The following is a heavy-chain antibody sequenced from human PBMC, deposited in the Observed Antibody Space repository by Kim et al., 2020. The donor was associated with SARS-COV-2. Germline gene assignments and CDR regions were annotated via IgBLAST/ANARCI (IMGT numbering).Heavy chain of an antibody. Sequence: GGSLRLSCAASGFTFSSYWMHWVRQAPGKGLVWVSRINSDGSSTNYADSVKGRFTISRDNRKNTLYLQMNSLRVEDTAVYYCARGYSSDYRIDYWGQGTLVTVSS. D-gene: IGHD5-12*01. CDR1: GFTFSSYW. CDR2: INSDGSST. CDR3: ARGYSSDYRIDY. J-gene: IGHJ4*02. V-gene: IGHV3-74*01.